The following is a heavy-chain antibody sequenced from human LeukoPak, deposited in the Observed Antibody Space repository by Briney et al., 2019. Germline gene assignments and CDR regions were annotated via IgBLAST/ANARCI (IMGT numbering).Heavy chain of an antibody. J-gene: IGHJ4*02. V-gene: IGHV4-30-4*08. D-gene: IGHD6-13*01. CDR2: IYYSGST. CDR3: ARHNPHSSSWPFLDY. Sequence: PSQTLSLTCTVAGGSISSGDYYWSWIRQPPGKGLEWIGYIYYSGSTYYNPSLKSRVTISVDTSKNQFSLKLSSVTAADTAVYYCARHNPHSSSWPFLDYWGQGTLVTISS. CDR1: GGSISSGDYY.